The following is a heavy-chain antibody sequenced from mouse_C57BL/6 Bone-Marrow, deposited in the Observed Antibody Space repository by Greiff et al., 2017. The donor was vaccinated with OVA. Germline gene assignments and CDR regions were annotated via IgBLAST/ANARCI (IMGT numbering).Heavy chain of an antibody. CDR3: ARCDGYYSWFAY. D-gene: IGHD2-3*01. Sequence: QVQLQQSGAELMKPGASVKLSCKATGYTFTGYWIEWVKQRPGHGLEWIGEILPGSGSTNYHEKFKGKATFTADTSSNTAYMQLSSLTTEDSAIYYCARCDGYYSWFAYWGQGTLVTVSA. CDR2: ILPGSGST. J-gene: IGHJ3*01. CDR1: GYTFTGYW. V-gene: IGHV1-9*01.